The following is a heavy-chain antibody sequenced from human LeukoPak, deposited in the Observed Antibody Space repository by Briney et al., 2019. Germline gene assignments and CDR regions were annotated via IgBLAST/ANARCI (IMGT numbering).Heavy chain of an antibody. CDR1: GYTFTDYY. D-gene: IGHD3-22*01. CDR3: AREGAEDDSSGYYDY. J-gene: IGHJ4*02. V-gene: IGHV1-2*02. CDR2: INPNSGGT. Sequence: GASVKVSCKASGYTFTDYYIHWVRQAPGQGLECMGWINPNSGGTNYAQKFQGRVTMTRDTSISTAYMELSRLRSDDTAVYYCAREGAEDDSSGYYDYWGQGTLVTVSS.